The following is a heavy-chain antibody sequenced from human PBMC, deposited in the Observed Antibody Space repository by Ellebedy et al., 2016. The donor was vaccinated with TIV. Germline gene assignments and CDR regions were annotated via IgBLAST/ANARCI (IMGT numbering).Heavy chain of an antibody. Sequence: PGGSLRLSCAALGFTFSGYAISWVRQAPGEGLEWVSGIVGSGAEKYADAVKGRFTISRDNSKRTVDLQMNSLRAEDTAVYFCAKDRTPGDGYWVFDNWGQGTLVSVSS. CDR3: AKDRTPGDGYWVFDN. D-gene: IGHD5-18*01. J-gene: IGHJ4*02. V-gene: IGHV3-23*01. CDR2: IVGSGA. CDR1: GFTFSGYA.